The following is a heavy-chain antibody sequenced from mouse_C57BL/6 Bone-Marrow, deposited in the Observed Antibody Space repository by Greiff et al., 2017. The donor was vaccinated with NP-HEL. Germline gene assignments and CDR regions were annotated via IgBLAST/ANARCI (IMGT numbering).Heavy chain of an antibody. J-gene: IGHJ2*01. V-gene: IGHV5-12*01. CDR3: ARSYGFDY. Sequence: EVQRVESGGGLVQPGGSLKLSCAASGFTFSDYYMYWVRQTPEKRLEWVAYISNGGGSTYYPDTVKGRFTISRDNAKNTLYLQMSRLKSEDTAMYYCARSYGFDYWGQGTTLTVSS. CDR1: GFTFSDYY. CDR2: ISNGGGST. D-gene: IGHD1-1*01.